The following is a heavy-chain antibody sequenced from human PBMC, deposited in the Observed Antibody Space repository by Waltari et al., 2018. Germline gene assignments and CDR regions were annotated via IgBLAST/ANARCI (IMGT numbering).Heavy chain of an antibody. CDR2: ISGSGGST. CDR1: GFHFSSYA. D-gene: IGHD6-6*01. J-gene: IGHJ6*02. V-gene: IGHV3-23*01. Sequence: EVQLLESGGGLVQPGGSLSLSCAASGFHFSSYAMRWGRQAPGKGLEWVSAISGSGGSTYYADSVKGRFTISRDNSKNTLYLQMNSLRAEDTAVYYCARKVGAARPLDVWGQGTTVTVSS. CDR3: ARKVGAARPLDV.